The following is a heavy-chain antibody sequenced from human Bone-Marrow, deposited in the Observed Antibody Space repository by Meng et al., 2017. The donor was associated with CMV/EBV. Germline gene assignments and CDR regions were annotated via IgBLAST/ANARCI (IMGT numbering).Heavy chain of an antibody. CDR3: ARARHSRLGYFDY. CDR1: GGSFSGYY. CDR2: INHSGST. J-gene: IGHJ4*02. D-gene: IGHD3-16*01. V-gene: IGHV4-34*01. Sequence: CAVYGGSFSGYYWGWIRQPPGKGLEWIGEINHSGSTNYNPSLKSRVTISVDTSKNQFSLKLSSVTAADTAVYYCARARHSRLGYFDYWGQGTLVTVSS.